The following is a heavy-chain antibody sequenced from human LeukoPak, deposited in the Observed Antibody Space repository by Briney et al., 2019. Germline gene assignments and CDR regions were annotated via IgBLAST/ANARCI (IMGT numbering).Heavy chain of an antibody. Sequence: PGGSLRLSCAASGFTFSILAMNWVRQAPGKGLEWVSAISGDGGSTYYADFVKGRFTISRDNSKNTLYLQMNSLRAEDTAVYYCARAKRLDRYNYCYGMDVWGQGTTVTVSS. D-gene: IGHD3-9*01. J-gene: IGHJ6*02. CDR2: ISGDGGST. CDR3: ARAKRLDRYNYCYGMDV. CDR1: GFTFSILA. V-gene: IGHV3-23*01.